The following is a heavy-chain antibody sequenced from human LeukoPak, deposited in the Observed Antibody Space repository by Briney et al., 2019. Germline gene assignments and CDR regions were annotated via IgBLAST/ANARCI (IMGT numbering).Heavy chain of an antibody. CDR3: VKCPVTFGGVIVITSGYFDY. J-gene: IGHJ4*02. D-gene: IGHD3-16*02. CDR2: ISYDGSNK. Sequence: GGSLRLSCAASGFTFSSHGMHWVRQAPGKGLEWVAVISYDGSNKYYADSVKGRFTISRDNSKNTLHLQMNNLRAEDTALYYCVKCPVTFGGVIVITSGYFDYWGQGTLVTVSS. CDR1: GFTFSSHG. V-gene: IGHV3-30*18.